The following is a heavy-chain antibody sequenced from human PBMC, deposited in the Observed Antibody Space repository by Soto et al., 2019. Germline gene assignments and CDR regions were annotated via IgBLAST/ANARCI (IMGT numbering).Heavy chain of an antibody. CDR3: SCVWHSGIFYGFDI. V-gene: IGHV1-2*02. CDR2: INSNSGGT. Sequence: AAVKVSCRASGYTFSGYYMHRVRQDPPQGREWLGWINSNSGGTNYAQKFLGRVTMTRDTSISTAYVELSRLRSGDTAVYYCSCVWHSGIFYGFDIWGQGTMVTVSS. CDR1: GYTFSGYY. J-gene: IGHJ3*02. D-gene: IGHD1-26*01.